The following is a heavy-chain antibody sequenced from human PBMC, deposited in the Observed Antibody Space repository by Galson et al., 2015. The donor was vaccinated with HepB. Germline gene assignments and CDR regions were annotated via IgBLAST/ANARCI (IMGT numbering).Heavy chain of an antibody. CDR2: IYYYGNT. CDR3: ARVVVLPGDPHLYGMDV. D-gene: IGHD2-2*01. V-gene: IGHV4-59*12. Sequence: TLSLTCTVSGGSISPYYWSWIRQPPGKGLEWIGYIYYYGNTYYNPSLKGRVTISEDRSKNQFSLKLSSVTAADTAVYYCARVVVLPGDPHLYGMDVWGQGTTVTVSS. J-gene: IGHJ6*02. CDR1: GGSISPYY.